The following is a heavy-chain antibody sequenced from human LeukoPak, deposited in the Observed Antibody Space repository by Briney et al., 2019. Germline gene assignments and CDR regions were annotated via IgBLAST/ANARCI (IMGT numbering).Heavy chain of an antibody. CDR3: ARDNGEWRLNWFDH. CDR1: GFTFTTYV. J-gene: IGHJ5*02. V-gene: IGHV3-33*01. CDR2: IWDDGNNK. D-gene: IGHD2-8*01. Sequence: PGGSLRLSCAASGFTFTTYVMRWGRQAPGKRLDWVALIWDDGNNKYYADSVKGRFTISRDNSKNTLYLKMNSLRAEDTAVYYCARDNGEWRLNWFDHWGQGTLVTVSS.